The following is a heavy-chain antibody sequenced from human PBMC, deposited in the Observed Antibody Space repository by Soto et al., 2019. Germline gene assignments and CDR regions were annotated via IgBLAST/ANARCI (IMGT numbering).Heavy chain of an antibody. CDR2: IYYSGST. J-gene: IGHJ5*02. Sequence: QLHLRESGPGLVKPSETLSLTCTVSGGSITSSSYYWGWIRQPPGKGLEWIGSIYYSGSTYYNPFLKSRVTISVDTSKIQFSLTLSSVTAADTAVYYCATQEVGGSYVYTFDPWGQGTLVTVSS. D-gene: IGHD1-26*01. CDR3: ATQEVGGSYVYTFDP. CDR1: GGSITSSSYY. V-gene: IGHV4-39*01.